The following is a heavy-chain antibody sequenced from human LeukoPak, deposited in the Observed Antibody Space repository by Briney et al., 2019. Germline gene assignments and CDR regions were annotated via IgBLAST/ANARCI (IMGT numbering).Heavy chain of an antibody. D-gene: IGHD5-18*01. Sequence: SETLSLTCAVYGGSLSGYYWSWIRQPPGKGLEWIGEIKHSGSTNYNPSLKSRVTISVDTSKNQFSLKLSSVTAADTAVYYCARGSDRYGYVYWGQGTLVTVSS. J-gene: IGHJ4*02. CDR1: GGSLSGYY. CDR2: IKHSGST. V-gene: IGHV4-34*01. CDR3: ARGSDRYGYVY.